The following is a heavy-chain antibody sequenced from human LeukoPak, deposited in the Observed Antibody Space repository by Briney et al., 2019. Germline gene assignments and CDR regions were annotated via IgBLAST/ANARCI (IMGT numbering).Heavy chain of an antibody. CDR2: IRYDGSNK. CDR1: GFSFSTHG. Sequence: GGSLRLSCAASGFSFSTHGMRWVRQAPGKGLEWVAHIRYDGSNKDYADSAKGRFTISRDNSKNTLYLQMDSLRAGDTAVYYCAKDPCSSTTCYASLNYWGQGTLVTVSS. D-gene: IGHD2-2*01. V-gene: IGHV3-30*02. J-gene: IGHJ4*02. CDR3: AKDPCSSTTCYASLNY.